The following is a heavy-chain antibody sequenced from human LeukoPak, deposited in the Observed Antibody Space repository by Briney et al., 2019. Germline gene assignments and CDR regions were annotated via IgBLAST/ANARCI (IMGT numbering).Heavy chain of an antibody. CDR1: GGSISSYY. D-gene: IGHD2-15*01. CDR2: IYTSGST. V-gene: IGHV4-4*07. J-gene: IGHJ5*02. CDR3: ALVRCSGGSCYFP. Sequence: SETLSLTCTVSGGSISSYYWSWIRQPAGKGLEWIGRIYTSGSTNYNPSLKSRVTMSVDTSKNQFSLKLSSVTAADTAVYYCALVRCSGGSCYFPWGQGTLVTVSS.